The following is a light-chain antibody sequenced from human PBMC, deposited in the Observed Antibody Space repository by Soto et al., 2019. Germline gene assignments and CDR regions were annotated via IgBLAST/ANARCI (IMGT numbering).Light chain of an antibody. CDR3: QQYGSSPQT. V-gene: IGKV3-20*01. Sequence: EIVLTQSPGTLSLSPGERATLSCRASQSVRSSYLAWYQHKPGQAPRLLIYNASSRATGIPDRFSGSGSGTDFSLTISRLEPEDFAVYYCQQYGSSPQTFGQGTKVEIK. CDR1: QSVRSSY. J-gene: IGKJ1*01. CDR2: NAS.